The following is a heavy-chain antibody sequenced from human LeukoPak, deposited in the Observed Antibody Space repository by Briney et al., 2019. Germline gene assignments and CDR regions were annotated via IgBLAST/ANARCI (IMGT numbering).Heavy chain of an antibody. CDR1: GYTFTSYG. Sequence: GASVKVSCKASGYTFTSYGMSWVRQAPGQGLEWMGWISAYNGNTDYSQKLQGRVTMTSDTSTSTAYMELRSLRSDDTAVYYCAGGYGGNSPDYWGQGTLVTVSS. V-gene: IGHV1-18*01. CDR2: ISAYNGNT. D-gene: IGHD4-23*01. CDR3: AGGYGGNSPDY. J-gene: IGHJ4*02.